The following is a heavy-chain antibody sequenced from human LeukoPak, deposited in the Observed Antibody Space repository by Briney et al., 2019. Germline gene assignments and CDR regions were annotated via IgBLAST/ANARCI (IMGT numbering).Heavy chain of an antibody. D-gene: IGHD3-3*01. Sequence: SYDSGKTYYADSVEGRFTISRDNSKSTVYLEINSLRSEDTAIYYCARGFNDFWSGSQLEYWGQGTLVTVSS. J-gene: IGHJ4*02. CDR3: ARGFNDFWSGSQLEY. V-gene: IGHV3-30-3*01. CDR2: SYDSGKT.